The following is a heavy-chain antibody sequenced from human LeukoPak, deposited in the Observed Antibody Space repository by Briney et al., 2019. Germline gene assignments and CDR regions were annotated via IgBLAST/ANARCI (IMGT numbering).Heavy chain of an antibody. Sequence: GGSLRLSCAASGFTFSSYAMHWVRQAPGKGLEWVAVISYDGSNKYYADPVKGRFTISRDNSRNTLYLHMNSLRVDDTAVYYCASLYNDYGDYWGQGALVTVSS. D-gene: IGHD5-24*01. CDR1: GFTFSSYA. V-gene: IGHV3-30*04. CDR2: ISYDGSNK. J-gene: IGHJ4*02. CDR3: ASLYNDYGDY.